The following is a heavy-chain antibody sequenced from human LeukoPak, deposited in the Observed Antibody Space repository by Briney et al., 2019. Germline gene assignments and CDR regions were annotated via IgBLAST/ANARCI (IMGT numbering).Heavy chain of an antibody. Sequence: SETLSLTCTVSGGSVSTYYWSWIRQPPGKGLEWIGSIYYSGSTYYNPSLKSRVTISVDTPKNQFSLKLSSVTAADTAVYYCARELPGYPEGNWFDPWGQGTLVTVSS. D-gene: IGHD3-16*02. J-gene: IGHJ5*02. CDR3: ARELPGYPEGNWFDP. CDR2: IYYSGST. V-gene: IGHV4-59*02. CDR1: GGSVSTYY.